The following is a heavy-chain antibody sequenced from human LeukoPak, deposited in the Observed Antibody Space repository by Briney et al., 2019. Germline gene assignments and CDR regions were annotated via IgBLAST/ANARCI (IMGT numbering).Heavy chain of an antibody. CDR2: ISYDGSDD. Sequence: PGGSLRLSCAASGFTFSSYAMSWVRQAPGKGLEWVAFISYDGSDDYYAASVKGRFTISRDNSKNTLYLQMNSLRPEDTAVYYCSKGRGDYDDFRLGYWGQGTLVTVSS. CDR3: SKGRGDYDDFRLGY. D-gene: IGHD4-17*01. CDR1: GFTFSSYA. J-gene: IGHJ4*02. V-gene: IGHV3-30-3*01.